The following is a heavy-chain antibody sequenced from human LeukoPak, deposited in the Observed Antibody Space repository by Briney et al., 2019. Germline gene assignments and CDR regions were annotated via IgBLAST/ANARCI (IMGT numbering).Heavy chain of an antibody. Sequence: PGGSLRLSCAASGLTFNRYGMDWVRQAPGKALEWVAAISYDGYDEKYADSVKGRFTISRDNSKNTVHLQMDSLRPEDTAIYYCTNDGGWWEFPVWGQGSLVTVS. CDR1: GLTFNRYG. J-gene: IGHJ4*02. CDR2: ISYDGYDE. D-gene: IGHD1-26*01. V-gene: IGHV3-30*18. CDR3: TNDGGWWEFPV.